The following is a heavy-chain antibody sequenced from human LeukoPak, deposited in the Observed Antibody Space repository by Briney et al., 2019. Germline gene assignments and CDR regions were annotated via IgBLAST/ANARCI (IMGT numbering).Heavy chain of an antibody. J-gene: IGHJ4*02. Sequence: SETLSLTCAVYGGSFSGYYWSWIRQPPGKGLEWIGEINHSGSTNYNPSLKSRVTISVDTSKNQFSLKLSSVTAADTAVYYCARGQYYDFWSGYYYFDYWGQGTLVTVSS. CDR3: ARGQYYDFWSGYYYFDY. CDR2: INHSGST. CDR1: GGSFSGYY. D-gene: IGHD3-3*01. V-gene: IGHV4-34*01.